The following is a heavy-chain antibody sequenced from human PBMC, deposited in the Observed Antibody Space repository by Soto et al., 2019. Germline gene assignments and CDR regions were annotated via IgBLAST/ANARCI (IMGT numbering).Heavy chain of an antibody. Sequence: QVQLVQSGAEVKKPGASVKVSCKASGYIFTNHHIHWVRQAPGQGLEWMGIINPSGGSTNYLQKFQGRITMTRDTSTSTVYMELSSLRSEDTAVYFCARADYYDSSGFYYDCWGQGTLVTVSS. CDR2: INPSGGST. D-gene: IGHD3-22*01. J-gene: IGHJ4*02. CDR1: GYIFTNHH. CDR3: ARADYYDSSGFYYDC. V-gene: IGHV1-46*01.